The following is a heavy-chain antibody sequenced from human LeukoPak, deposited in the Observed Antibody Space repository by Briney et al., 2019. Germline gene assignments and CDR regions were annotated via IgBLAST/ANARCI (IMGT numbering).Heavy chain of an antibody. Sequence: PGGSLRLSCAASGFTFSSYGMHWVRQAPGKGLEWVAFIRYDGSNKYYADSVKGRFTISRDNSKNTLYLQMNSLRAEDTAVYYCAKYGVSFSRSPPADYWGQGTLVTVSS. CDR2: IRYDGSNK. J-gene: IGHJ4*02. V-gene: IGHV3-30*02. CDR3: AKYGVSFSRSPPADY. D-gene: IGHD3-10*01. CDR1: GFTFSSYG.